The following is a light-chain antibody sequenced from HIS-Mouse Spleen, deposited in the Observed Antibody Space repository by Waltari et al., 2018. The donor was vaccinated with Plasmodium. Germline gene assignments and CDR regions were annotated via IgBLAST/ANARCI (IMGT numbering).Light chain of an antibody. V-gene: IGLV3-10*01. Sequence: SYELTQPPSVSVSPGQTARITCSGDALPKKYAYWYQQKSGQAPVLVIYEDSKRPSGIPERFSGYRSGKMATLTISGAQVEDEAEYYCYSTDSSGNHRVFGGGTKLTVL. CDR3: YSTDSSGNHRV. CDR2: EDS. J-gene: IGLJ3*02. CDR1: ALPKKY.